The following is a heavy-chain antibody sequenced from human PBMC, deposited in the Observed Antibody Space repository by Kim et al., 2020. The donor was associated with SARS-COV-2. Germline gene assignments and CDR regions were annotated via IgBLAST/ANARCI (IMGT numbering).Heavy chain of an antibody. J-gene: IGHJ3*02. Sequence: DSGKGRFTISRDNSKNTLYLQMNSLRAEDTAVYYCARDLMVAAPPRAFDIWGQGTMVTVSS. D-gene: IGHD2-15*01. V-gene: IGHV3-30*01. CDR3: ARDLMVAAPPRAFDI.